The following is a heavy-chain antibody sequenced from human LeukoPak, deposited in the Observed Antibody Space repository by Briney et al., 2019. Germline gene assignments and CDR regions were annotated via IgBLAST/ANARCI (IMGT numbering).Heavy chain of an antibody. CDR3: ARGRIAAAGLGYYYYYYYMDV. Sequence: ASVKVSCEASGGTFSSYAISWVRQAPGQGLEWMGGIIPIFGTANYAQKFQGRVTITTDESTSTAYMELSSLRSEDTAVYYCARGRIAAAGLGYYYYYYYMDVWGKGTTVTVSS. CDR1: GGTFSSYA. J-gene: IGHJ6*03. CDR2: IIPIFGTA. V-gene: IGHV1-69*05. D-gene: IGHD6-13*01.